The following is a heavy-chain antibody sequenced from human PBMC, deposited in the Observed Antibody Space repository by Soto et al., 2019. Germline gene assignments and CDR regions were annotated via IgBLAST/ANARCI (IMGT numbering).Heavy chain of an antibody. V-gene: IGHV3-21*01. CDR1: GFTFSSYS. CDR2: ISSSSSYI. Sequence: EVQLVESGGGLVKPGGSLRLSCAASGFTFSSYSMNWVRQAPGKGLEWVSSISSSSSYIYYADSVKGRFTISRDNAKNSLYLQMNSLRAEDTAVYYCARDMKAAIRKVDSWGQGTLVTVSS. CDR3: ARDMKAAIRKVDS. J-gene: IGHJ4*02. D-gene: IGHD2-2*01.